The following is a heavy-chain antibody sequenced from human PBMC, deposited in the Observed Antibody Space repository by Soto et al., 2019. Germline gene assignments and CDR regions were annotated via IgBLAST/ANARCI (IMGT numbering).Heavy chain of an antibody. V-gene: IGHV6-1*01. J-gene: IGHJ4*02. CDR3: AGQSVAGAIDY. Sequence: SHTLSLTCAISGDSVSSNSAAWSWIRQSPSRGLEWLGRTYYRSKWYTGYAVSLKSRITINPDTSKNQFSLQLNSVIPEDTAVYYCAGQSVAGAIDYWGQGTPVTVSS. D-gene: IGHD6-19*01. CDR1: GDSVSSNSAA. CDR2: TYYRSKWYT.